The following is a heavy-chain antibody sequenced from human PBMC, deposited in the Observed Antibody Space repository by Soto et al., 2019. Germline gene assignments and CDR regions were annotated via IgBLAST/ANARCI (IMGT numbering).Heavy chain of an antibody. D-gene: IGHD5-12*01. CDR2: IYYSGST. J-gene: IGHJ4*02. CDR3: ARGRDGYNYFDY. Sequence: QVQLQESGPGLVKPSQTLSLTCTVSGGSISSGGYYWSWIRQHPGKGLEWIGYIYYSGSTYYNPSLKSRXXIXVXLSKNQFSLKLSSVTAADTAVYYYARGRDGYNYFDYWGQGTLVTVSS. V-gene: IGHV4-31*03. CDR1: GGSISSGGYY.